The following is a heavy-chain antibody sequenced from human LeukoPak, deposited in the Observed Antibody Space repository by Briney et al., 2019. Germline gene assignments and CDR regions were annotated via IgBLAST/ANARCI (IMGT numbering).Heavy chain of an antibody. D-gene: IGHD1-26*01. CDR1: GYSISSGYY. CDR2: IYHSGST. V-gene: IGHV4-38-2*02. J-gene: IGHJ4*02. Sequence: SETLSLTCTVSGYSISSGYYWGWIRQPPGKGLEWIGSIYHSGSTYYNPSLKSRVTISVDTSKNQFSLKLTSVTAADTAVYYCARGVNSGYFDYCGQGTLVTVSS. CDR3: ARGVNSGYFDY.